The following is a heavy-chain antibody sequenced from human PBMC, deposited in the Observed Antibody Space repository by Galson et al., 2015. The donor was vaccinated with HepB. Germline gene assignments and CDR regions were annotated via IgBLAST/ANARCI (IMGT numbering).Heavy chain of an antibody. J-gene: IGHJ1*01. Sequence: ATLSLTCAVYGRSFSGYYWSWPRQPPGKGLEWIGENNHRGNSNYNPSPKGRVTISVDTSKNQLSLKLSSVTAADAAVYYCAIGRDDCSKISCYNPFQHWGQGTLVTVSS. CDR1: GRSFSGYY. D-gene: IGHD2-2*01. CDR2: NNHRGNS. CDR3: AIGRDDCSKISCYNPFQH. V-gene: IGHV4-34*01.